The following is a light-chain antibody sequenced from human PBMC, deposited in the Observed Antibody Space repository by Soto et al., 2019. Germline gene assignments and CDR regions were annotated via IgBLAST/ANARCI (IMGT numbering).Light chain of an antibody. J-gene: IGKJ5*01. V-gene: IGKV3-20*01. CDR1: QSVSSIY. Sequence: EIGLTQSPGTLSLSPGERATLSFMAIQSVSSIYLAWYQHKPGQAPRLLIYAASSRATGIPDRFSGSGSGTDFTLTISRLEPEDFAVYYCQQYGSSPSITFGQGTRLEIK. CDR2: AAS. CDR3: QQYGSSPSIT.